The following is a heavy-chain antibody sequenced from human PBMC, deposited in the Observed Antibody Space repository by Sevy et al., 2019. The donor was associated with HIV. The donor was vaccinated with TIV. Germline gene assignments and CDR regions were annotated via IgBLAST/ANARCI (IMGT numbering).Heavy chain of an antibody. Sequence: GGSLRLSCAASGFTFSNVWMSWVRQAPGKGLEWVGHIKSKTEGGTTDYAAPVKGRLTIPRDDSRNTLDLQMNSLKAEDTALYYCTTGGSILQHWGQGTLVTVSS. CDR1: GFTFSNVW. V-gene: IGHV3-15*01. D-gene: IGHD3-16*01. CDR2: IKSKTEGGTT. J-gene: IGHJ4*02. CDR3: TTGGSILQH.